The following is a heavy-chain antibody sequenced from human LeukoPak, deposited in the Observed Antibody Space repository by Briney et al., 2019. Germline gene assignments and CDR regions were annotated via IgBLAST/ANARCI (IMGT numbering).Heavy chain of an antibody. CDR1: GGSISSSSYY. CDR3: ARHGNIVVVVAPRGFDP. D-gene: IGHD2-15*01. Sequence: SETLSLTCTLSGGSISSSSYYWGWIRQPPGKGLEWIGSIHYNGSTYYNPSLKSRVTISVDTSKNQFSLRLSSVTAADTAFYYCARHGNIVVVVAPRGFDPWGQGTLVTVSS. V-gene: IGHV4-39*01. J-gene: IGHJ5*02. CDR2: IHYNGST.